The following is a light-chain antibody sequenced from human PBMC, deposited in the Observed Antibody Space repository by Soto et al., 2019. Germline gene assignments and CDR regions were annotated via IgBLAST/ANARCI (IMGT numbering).Light chain of an antibody. CDR3: QQYGSSSFT. Sequence: EIVLTQSPGTLSLSPGARATLSCRASQSVSSSYLAWYQQKPGQAPRLLIYGASSRATGIPDRFSGSGSGTDFTLTISRLEPEDFAVYYCQQYGSSSFTFGPGTNVDIK. CDR1: QSVSSSY. CDR2: GAS. V-gene: IGKV3-20*01. J-gene: IGKJ3*01.